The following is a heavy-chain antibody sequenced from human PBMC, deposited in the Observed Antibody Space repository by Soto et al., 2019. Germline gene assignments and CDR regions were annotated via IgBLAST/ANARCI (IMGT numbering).Heavy chain of an antibody. D-gene: IGHD4-17*01. J-gene: IGHJ2*01. CDR1: GFSFSSYA. V-gene: IGHV3-30-3*01. CDR2: ISYDGSNK. Sequence: QVQLVESGGGVVQPGRSPRLSCAASGFSFSSYAMHWVRQAPGKGLEWVAVISYDGSNKYYADSVKGRFTISRDHSKNTLYLQMNSLRAEDTAVFYCARQYGGNYWYFDLWGRGTLVTVSS. CDR3: ARQYGGNYWYFDL.